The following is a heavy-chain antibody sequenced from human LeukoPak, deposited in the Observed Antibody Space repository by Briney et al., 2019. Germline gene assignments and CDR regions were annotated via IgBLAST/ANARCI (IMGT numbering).Heavy chain of an antibody. CDR1: GGSISSYY. D-gene: IGHD3-3*01. J-gene: IGHJ4*02. Sequence: SETLSLTCTVSGGSISSYYWSWIRQPAGKGLEWIGRIYTSGSTNYNPSLKSRVTMSVDTSKNQFSLKLSSVTAADTAVYYCARDKGDFGVVIIDYWGQGTLVTVSS. CDR3: ARDKGDFGVVIIDY. CDR2: IYTSGST. V-gene: IGHV4-4*07.